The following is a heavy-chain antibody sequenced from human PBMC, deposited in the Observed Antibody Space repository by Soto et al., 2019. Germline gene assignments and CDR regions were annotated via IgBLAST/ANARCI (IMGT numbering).Heavy chain of an antibody. J-gene: IGHJ6*02. Sequence: EVQLVESGGGLVLPGGSLRLSCAASGFTFSRYWMHWVRQAPGKGLVWVSRISSYGGATHYADSVKGRFTISRDNAKNTLYLQMNSLRAEDTAVYYCASNYAYAEGYYWYGIDVWGQGTTVTVSS. D-gene: IGHD3-16*01. CDR2: ISSYGGAT. V-gene: IGHV3-74*01. CDR3: ASNYAYAEGYYWYGIDV. CDR1: GFTFSRYW.